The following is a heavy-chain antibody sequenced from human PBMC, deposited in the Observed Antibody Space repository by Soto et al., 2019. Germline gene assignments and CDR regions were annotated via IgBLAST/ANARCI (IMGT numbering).Heavy chain of an antibody. CDR3: ARDRGYSYGTGYFQH. Sequence: QVQLQESGPGLVKPSQTLSLTCTVSGGSISSGDYYWSWIRQPPGKGLEWIGYIYYSGSTYYNPSLKSRVTIPVDTSKNQFSPKLSSVTAADTAVYYCARDRGYSYGTGYFQHWGQGTLVTVSS. V-gene: IGHV4-30-4*01. D-gene: IGHD5-18*01. CDR2: IYYSGST. CDR1: GGSISSGDYY. J-gene: IGHJ1*01.